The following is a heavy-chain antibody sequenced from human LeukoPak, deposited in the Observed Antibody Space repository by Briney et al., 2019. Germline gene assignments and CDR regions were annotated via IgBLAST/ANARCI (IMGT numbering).Heavy chain of an antibody. CDR1: GFTFSSYW. Sequence: GGSLRLSCAASGFTFSSYWMHWVRQAPGKGLVWVSRINSDGSSTSYADSVKGRFTISRDNSKNTLYLQMNSLRADDTAVYYCAKEFGGSYSRLDCWGQGTLVTVSS. CDR3: AKEFGGSYSRLDC. J-gene: IGHJ4*02. D-gene: IGHD1-26*01. V-gene: IGHV3-74*01. CDR2: INSDGSST.